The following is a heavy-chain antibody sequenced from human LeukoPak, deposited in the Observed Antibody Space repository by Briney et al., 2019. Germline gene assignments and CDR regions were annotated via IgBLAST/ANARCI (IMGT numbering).Heavy chain of an antibody. D-gene: IGHD2-8*01. J-gene: IGHJ4*02. CDR1: GLTFSTSG. CDR2: IGPTGSDR. CDR3: ATEANGRHYDY. V-gene: IGHV3-21*06. Sequence: GGSLRLSCTASGLTFSTSGCNWVRQAPGKGLEWVASIGPTGSDRYHADSIKGRFTISRDNANNFLYLQMNSLRAEDTAVYYCATEANGRHYDYWGQGTLLTVSS.